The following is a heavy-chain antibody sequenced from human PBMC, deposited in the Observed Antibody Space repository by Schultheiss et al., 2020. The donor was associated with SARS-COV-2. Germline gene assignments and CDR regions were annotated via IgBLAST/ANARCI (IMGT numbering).Heavy chain of an antibody. Sequence: GGSLRLSCAASGFTFSSYAMSWVRQAPGKGLEWVSAISGSGGSTYYADSVKGRFTISRDNAKNSLYLQMNSLRAEDTAVYYCATGTTAAWDYYYGMDVWGQGTTVTVSS. J-gene: IGHJ6*02. CDR1: GFTFSSYA. CDR2: ISGSGGST. V-gene: IGHV3-23*01. D-gene: IGHD6-13*01. CDR3: ATGTTAAWDYYYGMDV.